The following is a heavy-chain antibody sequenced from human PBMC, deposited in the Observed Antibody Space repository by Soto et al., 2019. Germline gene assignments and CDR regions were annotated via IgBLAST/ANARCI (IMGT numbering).Heavy chain of an antibody. CDR3: VRRVSGNYDY. J-gene: IGHJ4*02. D-gene: IGHD1-7*01. CDR1: GFTFSSYD. CDR2: ISSNGGTT. V-gene: IGHV3-64*01. Sequence: EVQLAESGGGMVQPGGSLRLSCVASGFTFSSYDMHWVRQAPGKGLEYVSSISSNGGTTYYGNSVKGRFTISRDNSKYTLYLQMGSLRAADMAVYYCVRRVSGNYDYWGQGTLVTVSS.